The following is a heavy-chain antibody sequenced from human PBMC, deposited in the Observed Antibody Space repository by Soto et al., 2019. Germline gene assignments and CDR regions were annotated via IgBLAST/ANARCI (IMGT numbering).Heavy chain of an antibody. Sequence: PXGSLRLSCAASGFTLTRYSMNWVRQAPGKGLDWVSSISSTTNYIYYGDSMKGRFTISGDNAKNSLYLEMNSLRAEDTAVYYCARESEDLTSNFDYWGQGTLVTVSS. CDR3: ARESEDLTSNFDY. J-gene: IGHJ4*02. V-gene: IGHV3-21*06. CDR1: GFTLTRYS. CDR2: ISSTTNYI.